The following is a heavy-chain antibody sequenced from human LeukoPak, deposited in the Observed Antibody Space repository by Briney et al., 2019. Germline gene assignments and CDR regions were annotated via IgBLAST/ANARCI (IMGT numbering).Heavy chain of an antibody. V-gene: IGHV3-21*01. CDR2: ISSSSIYI. J-gene: IGHJ4*02. CDR1: GFTFSTYT. D-gene: IGHD4-17*01. Sequence: KAGGSLRLSCAASGFTFSTYTMNRVRQAPGKGLEWVSSISSSSIYIYYTDSVKGRFTISRDNARNSVYLQMNNLRAEDTAVYYCARVNGDYERGGAPDYRGQGTLVTVSS. CDR3: ARVNGDYERGGAPDY.